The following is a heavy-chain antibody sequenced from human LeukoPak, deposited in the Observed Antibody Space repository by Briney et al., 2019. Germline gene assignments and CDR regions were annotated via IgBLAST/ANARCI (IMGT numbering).Heavy chain of an antibody. V-gene: IGHV4-39*01. CDR2: IYYSGST. Sequence: SETLSLTCTVSGGSISSSSYYWGWIRQPPGKGLESIGSIYYSGSTYYNPSLKSRVTISVDTSKNQFSLKLSSVTAADTAVYYCARAPSIAARPLDYYMDVWGKGTTATVSS. CDR1: GGSISSSSYY. D-gene: IGHD6-6*01. CDR3: ARAPSIAARPLDYYMDV. J-gene: IGHJ6*03.